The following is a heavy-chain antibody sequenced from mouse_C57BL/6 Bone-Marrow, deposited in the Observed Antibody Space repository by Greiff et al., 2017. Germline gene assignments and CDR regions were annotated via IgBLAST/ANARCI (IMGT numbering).Heavy chain of an antibody. CDR1: GFTFSDYG. CDR3: ARRLDGYYAMDY. V-gene: IGHV5-17*01. CDR2: ISSGSSTI. J-gene: IGHJ4*01. Sequence: EVKLVESGGGLVKPGGSLKLSCAASGFTFSDYGMHWVRQAPEKGLEWVAYISSGSSTIYYADTVKGRFTISRDNAKNTLFLQMTSLRSEATAMYCCARRLDGYYAMDYWGQGTSVTVSS.